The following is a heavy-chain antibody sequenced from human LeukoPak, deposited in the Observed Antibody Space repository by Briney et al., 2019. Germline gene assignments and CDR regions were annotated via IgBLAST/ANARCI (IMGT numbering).Heavy chain of an antibody. J-gene: IGHJ4*02. D-gene: IGHD1-26*01. Sequence: GGSLRLSCAPSGFTFSNYAMGWVRQAPGKGLEWVSAVSSSGNSAVYTDSVRGRFTISRDNSKNTILLQMNSLRAEDTAVYYCAKERGLGAVDYWGQGTLVTVSS. V-gene: IGHV3-23*01. CDR2: VSSSGNSA. CDR1: GFTFSNYA. CDR3: AKERGLGAVDY.